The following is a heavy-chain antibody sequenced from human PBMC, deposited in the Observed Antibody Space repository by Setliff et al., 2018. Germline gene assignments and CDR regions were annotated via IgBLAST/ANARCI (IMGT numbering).Heavy chain of an antibody. CDR3: TRGVAPDYYYYGMDV. D-gene: IGHD2-15*01. V-gene: IGHV3-49*04. Sequence: GALRLSCTASGFTFGDYAMSWVRQAPGKGLEWVGFIRSKAYGGTTEYAASVKGRFTISRDDSKSIAYLQMNSLKTEDTAVYYCTRGVAPDYYYYGMDVWGQGTTVTVSS. J-gene: IGHJ6*02. CDR2: IRSKAYGGTT. CDR1: GFTFGDYA.